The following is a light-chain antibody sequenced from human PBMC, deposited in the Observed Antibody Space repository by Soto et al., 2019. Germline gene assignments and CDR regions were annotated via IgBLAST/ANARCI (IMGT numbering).Light chain of an antibody. J-gene: IGKJ2*01. V-gene: IGKV3-20*01. Sequence: EIVLTQTPGTLSLSLGERATLSCRASQSVRSNYLAWYQHIPGQAPRLVIYGASSRATGVPDRFSGSGSGTDFTLTISRLEPEDFAVYYCQQYGSSPPYTFGQGPKLEIK. CDR3: QQYGSSPPYT. CDR1: QSVRSNY. CDR2: GAS.